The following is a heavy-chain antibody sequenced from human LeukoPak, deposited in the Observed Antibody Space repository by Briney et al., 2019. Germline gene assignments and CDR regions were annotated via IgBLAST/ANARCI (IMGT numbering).Heavy chain of an antibody. CDR2: IYYSGST. Sequence: PSETLSLTCTVSGGSISSYYWSWIRRPPGKGLEWIGYIYYSGSTNYNPSLKSRVTISVDTSKNQFSLKLSSVTAADTAVYYCATATGIAVAGAYYYYGMDVWGQGTTVTVSS. D-gene: IGHD6-19*01. CDR3: ATATGIAVAGAYYYYGMDV. CDR1: GGSISSYY. V-gene: IGHV4-59*08. J-gene: IGHJ6*02.